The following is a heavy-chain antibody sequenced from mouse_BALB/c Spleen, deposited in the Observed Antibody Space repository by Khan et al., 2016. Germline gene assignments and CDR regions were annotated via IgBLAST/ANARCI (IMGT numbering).Heavy chain of an antibody. CDR2: ISPGNGDL. D-gene: IGHD1-3*01. CDR3: KVMLTWFAY. V-gene: IGHV1S53*02. J-gene: IGHJ3*01. CDR1: GYTFTDHA. Sequence: QVQLLQSDAELVKPGASVKISCKASGYTFTDHAIHWVKQTPEQGLEWIGYISPGNGDLKYIEKFKGKATFTADKSSSTAYMQLNSLTYEEYAVYFCKVMLTWFAYRGQGTIVTVSA.